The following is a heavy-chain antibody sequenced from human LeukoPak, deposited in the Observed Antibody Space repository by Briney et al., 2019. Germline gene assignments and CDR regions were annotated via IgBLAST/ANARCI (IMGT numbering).Heavy chain of an antibody. CDR1: GGSFSGYY. CDR2: INHSGST. V-gene: IGHV4-34*01. D-gene: IGHD3-3*01. Sequence: PSETLSLTCAVYGGSFSGYYWSWIRQPPGKGLEWIGEINHSGSTNYNPSLKSRVTISVDTSKNQFSLKLSSVAAADTAVYYCASGRKGVWSGYDNWFDPWGQGTLVTVSS. J-gene: IGHJ5*02. CDR3: ASGRKGVWSGYDNWFDP.